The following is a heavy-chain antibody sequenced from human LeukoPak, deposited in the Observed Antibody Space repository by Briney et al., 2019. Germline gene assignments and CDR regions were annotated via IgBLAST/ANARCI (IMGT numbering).Heavy chain of an antibody. CDR2: ISCSGWST. Sequence: GGALRLSRAGSGFTFSNYAMSWVRQAPWRGLEGVSSISCSGWSTYYADSVNGRCTISRDKSKNTLYLQMNSLRAEDTAVYYCAKVGGYDYWGQGTLVTVSS. CDR1: GFTFSNYA. V-gene: IGHV3-23*01. CDR3: AKVGGYDY. J-gene: IGHJ4*02. D-gene: IGHD3-16*01.